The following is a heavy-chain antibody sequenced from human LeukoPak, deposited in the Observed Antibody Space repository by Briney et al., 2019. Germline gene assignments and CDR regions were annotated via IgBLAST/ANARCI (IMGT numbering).Heavy chain of an antibody. Sequence: GGSRRLSCAASGFTFSSYWMHWVRQAPGKGLVWVSRLSPDGGTTDYSDSVRGRLTISRDNAKDTLYLQMNSLRADDTAVYYCATAGQWRFDSWGLGTLVTVSS. CDR2: LSPDGGTT. J-gene: IGHJ4*02. V-gene: IGHV3-74*01. D-gene: IGHD6-19*01. CDR3: ATAGQWRFDS. CDR1: GFTFSSYW.